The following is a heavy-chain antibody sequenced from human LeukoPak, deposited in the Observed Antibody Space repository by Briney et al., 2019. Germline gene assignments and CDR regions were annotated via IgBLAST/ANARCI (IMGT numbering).Heavy chain of an antibody. CDR2: ISSSSSYI. Sequence: GGSLRLSCAASGFTFSSYGMHWVRQAPGKGLEWVSSISSSSSYIYYADSVKGRFTISRDNDKNSLYLQMNSLRAEDTAVYYCARTHERAAALGYWGQGTLVTVSS. J-gene: IGHJ4*02. CDR3: ARTHERAAALGY. D-gene: IGHD2-2*01. CDR1: GFTFSSYG. V-gene: IGHV3-21*01.